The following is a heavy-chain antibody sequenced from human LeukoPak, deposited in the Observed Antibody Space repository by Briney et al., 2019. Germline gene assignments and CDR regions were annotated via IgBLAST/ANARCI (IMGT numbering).Heavy chain of an antibody. Sequence: GGSLRLSCAASGFTFSSYNMNWVRQAPGKGLEWVSSISSSSSYIYYADSVKGRFTISRDNAKSSLYLQMNSLRAEDTTVYYCASNSGHYVSYWSQGTLVTVSS. J-gene: IGHJ4*01. V-gene: IGHV3-21*01. CDR2: ISSSSSYI. D-gene: IGHD4-23*01. CDR3: ASNSGHYVSY. CDR1: GFTFSSYN.